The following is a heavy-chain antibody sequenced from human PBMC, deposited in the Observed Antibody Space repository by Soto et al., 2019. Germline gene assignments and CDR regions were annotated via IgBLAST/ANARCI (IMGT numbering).Heavy chain of an antibody. Sequence: GGSLRLSCAASGFIFSDYWMSWVRQAPGKGLEWVANIKQDGSEKYYVDSVKGRFTISRDNAKNSLDLQMNSLRAEDTAVYYCARPTGWRSYFDYWGQGTLVTVSS. D-gene: IGHD3-3*01. J-gene: IGHJ4*02. CDR1: GFIFSDYW. CDR2: IKQDGSEK. CDR3: ARPTGWRSYFDY. V-gene: IGHV3-7*01.